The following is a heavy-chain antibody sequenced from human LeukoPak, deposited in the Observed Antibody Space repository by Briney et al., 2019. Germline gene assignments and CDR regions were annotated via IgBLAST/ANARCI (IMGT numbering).Heavy chain of an antibody. J-gene: IGHJ4*02. V-gene: IGHV3-74*01. D-gene: IGHD3-10*01. Sequence: PGGSLRLSCAASGFTFSSYWMHWVRQAPGKGLVWVSRINTDGSSTSYADSVKGRFTISRDNAKNTLYLQMNSLRAEDTAVYYCAKAIYGYYFDYWGQGTLVTVSS. CDR3: AKAIYGYYFDY. CDR2: INTDGSST. CDR1: GFTFSSYW.